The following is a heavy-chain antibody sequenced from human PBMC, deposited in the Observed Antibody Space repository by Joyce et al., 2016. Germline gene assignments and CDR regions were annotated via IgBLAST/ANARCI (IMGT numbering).Heavy chain of an antibody. CDR1: GDIFTNYA. CDR3: AAGGKPLGRAGIWFDP. Sequence: QVQLVQSGPEMKKTGASVVLSCRASGDIFTNYAINWVRQAPGRGLEWLGWISPNNDNTRYAQSLQGRITLTTDISTTTAYMALRDLTSDDTAVYYCAAGGKPLGRAGIWFDPWGQGTLVTVSS. V-gene: IGHV1-18*01. J-gene: IGHJ5*02. D-gene: IGHD6-19*01. CDR2: ISPNNDNT.